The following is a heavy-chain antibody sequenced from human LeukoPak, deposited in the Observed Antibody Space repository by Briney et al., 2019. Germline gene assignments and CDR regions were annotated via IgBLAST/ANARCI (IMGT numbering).Heavy chain of an antibody. CDR3: ARLQRRYSPFDP. V-gene: IGHV4-59*08. CDR1: GDSISGYY. Sequence: SETLSLTCTVSGDSISGYYWSWVRQPPGEGLEWIAYFSSSGRTNHSPALKSRVTISVDTSKNHFSLKLSSVTAADTAMYYCARLQRRYSPFDPWGQGTLVTVSS. CDR2: FSSSGRT. J-gene: IGHJ5*02. D-gene: IGHD2-15*01.